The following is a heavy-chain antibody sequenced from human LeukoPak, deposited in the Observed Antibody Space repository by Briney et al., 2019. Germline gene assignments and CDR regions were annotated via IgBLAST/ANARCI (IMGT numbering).Heavy chain of an antibody. CDR2: INAGNGNT. CDR1: GYTFTCYA. V-gene: IGHV1-3*01. Sequence: ASVKVSCKASGYTFTCYAMHWVRQAPGQRLEWMGWINAGNGNTKYSQKFQGRVTITRDTSASTAYMELSSLRSEDTAVYYCARETRGFRNWFDPWGQGTLVTVSS. CDR3: ARETRGFRNWFDP. J-gene: IGHJ5*02.